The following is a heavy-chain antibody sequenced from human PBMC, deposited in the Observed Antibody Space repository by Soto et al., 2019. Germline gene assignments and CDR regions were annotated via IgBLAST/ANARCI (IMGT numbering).Heavy chain of an antibody. D-gene: IGHD2-2*02. Sequence: QVQLVESGGGVVQSGRSLRLSCASSGFTVSNYAFHWVRQAPGKGLEWVAVISSDGSNKYYADSVKGRFTISRDNSKNTLFLQMNSLRPEDTAMYYCASEDCSDTNCYSGYYFYYYGMDVWGQGTTVTVSS. CDR2: ISSDGSNK. CDR3: ASEDCSDTNCYSGYYFYYYGMDV. CDR1: GFTVSNYA. J-gene: IGHJ6*02. V-gene: IGHV3-30-3*01.